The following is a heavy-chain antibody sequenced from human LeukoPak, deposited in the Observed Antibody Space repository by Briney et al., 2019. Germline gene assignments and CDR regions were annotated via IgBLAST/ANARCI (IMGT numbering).Heavy chain of an antibody. D-gene: IGHD2-21*02. V-gene: IGHV4-39*01. CDR1: GGFMSSSSYF. J-gene: IGHJ4*02. Sequence: PSETLSLTCTVSGGFMSSSSYFWAWIRQSPGKGLEWIGSIYYSGSTHYNPSLESRVTISVDTSKNQFSLKLNSVTAADTAVYYCARLGTVVTAIIGGYFDCWGQGTLVTVSS. CDR3: ARLGTVVTAIIGGYFDC. CDR2: IYYSGST.